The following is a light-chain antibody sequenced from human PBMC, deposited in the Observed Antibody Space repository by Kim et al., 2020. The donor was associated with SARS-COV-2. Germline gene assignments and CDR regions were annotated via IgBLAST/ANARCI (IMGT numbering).Light chain of an antibody. CDR1: QSVSSY. Sequence: LSPGERATLSCRASQSVSSYVAWYQQKPGQAPRLLIYDASKRPTGIPARFSGSGSGTDFTLTISSLEPEDFAVYYCLQRSNWPLTFGGGTKVDIK. CDR3: LQRSNWPLT. CDR2: DAS. J-gene: IGKJ4*01. V-gene: IGKV3-11*01.